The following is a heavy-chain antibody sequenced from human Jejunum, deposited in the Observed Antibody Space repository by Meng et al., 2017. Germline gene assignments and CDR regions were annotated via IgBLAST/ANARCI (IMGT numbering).Heavy chain of an antibody. V-gene: IGHV3-33*01. D-gene: IGHD2-21*02. Sequence: GGSLRLSCEASGFTFSTYGMHWVRQAPGKGLEWVAVIYYDGSNEYYADSVKGRFTISRDHSRNTLYLQMNSQGAEDTAVYFCARFEEPKNFGDLGFDFWGQGTLVTVSS. J-gene: IGHJ4*02. CDR2: IYYDGSNE. CDR1: GFTFSTYG. CDR3: ARFEEPKNFGDLGFDF.